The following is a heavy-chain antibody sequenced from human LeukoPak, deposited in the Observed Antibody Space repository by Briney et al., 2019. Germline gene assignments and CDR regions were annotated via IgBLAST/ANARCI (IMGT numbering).Heavy chain of an antibody. V-gene: IGHV3-30*04. CDR2: ISYDGKNI. CDR3: ARGYCSGGSCYNWGAFDI. Sequence: GGSLRLSCAASGFTLISHPIHWVRQAPGKGLEWVSLISYDGKNIYYADSVKGRFTISRDNSKNTLYLQMDSLRAEDTALYYCARGYCSGGSCYNWGAFDIWGQGTMVTVSS. D-gene: IGHD2-15*01. CDR1: GFTLISHP. J-gene: IGHJ3*02.